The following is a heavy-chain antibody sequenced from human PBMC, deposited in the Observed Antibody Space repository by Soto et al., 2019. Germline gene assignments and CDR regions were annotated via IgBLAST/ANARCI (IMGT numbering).Heavy chain of an antibody. CDR1: GFTFSSYA. Sequence: EVQLLESGGGLVQPGGSLRLSCAASGFTFSSYAMSWVRQAPGKGLEWVSAISGSGGSTYYADSVKGRFTISRDNSKNTLYLQMNSLRAEDTAVYYCAKLGVDYNNYFYPVFFDYWGQGTLVTVSS. D-gene: IGHD4-4*01. V-gene: IGHV3-23*01. CDR2: ISGSGGST. J-gene: IGHJ4*02. CDR3: AKLGVDYNNYFYPVFFDY.